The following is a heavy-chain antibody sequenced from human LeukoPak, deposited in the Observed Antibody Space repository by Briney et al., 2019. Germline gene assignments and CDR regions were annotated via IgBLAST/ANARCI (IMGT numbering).Heavy chain of an antibody. CDR1: GGTFSSYA. V-gene: IGHV1-69*04. D-gene: IGHD3-22*01. J-gene: IGHJ4*02. CDR3: ATYYHDSSGERY. Sequence: SVKVSCKASGGTFSSYAISWVRQAPGQGLEWMGRIIPILGIANYAQKFQGRVTITADKSTSTAYMELSSLRSEDTAVYYCATYYHDSSGERYWGQGTLVTVSS. CDR2: IIPILGIA.